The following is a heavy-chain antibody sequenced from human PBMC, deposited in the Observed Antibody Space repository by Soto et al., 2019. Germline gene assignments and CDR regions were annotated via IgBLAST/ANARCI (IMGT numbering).Heavy chain of an antibody. CDR2: INHSGST. Sequence: ASETLSLTCAVYGRSFSGYYCSWIRQPPGKGLEWIGEINHSGSTNYNPSLKSRVTISVDTSKNQFSLKLSSVTAADTAVYYCARGRYCSSTSCYAGGYYYYYYYMDVWGKVTTVT. D-gene: IGHD2-2*01. CDR3: ARGRYCSSTSCYAGGYYYYYYYMDV. CDR1: GRSFSGYY. J-gene: IGHJ6*03. V-gene: IGHV4-34*01.